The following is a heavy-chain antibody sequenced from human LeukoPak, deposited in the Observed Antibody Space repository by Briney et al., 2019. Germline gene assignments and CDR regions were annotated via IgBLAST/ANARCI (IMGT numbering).Heavy chain of an antibody. CDR1: GFTFSSYS. Sequence: GGSLRLSCGASGFTFSSYSMNWVRQAPGKGLEWVSYISSSSSTIYYADSVKGRVTVSRDNAKNSLYLQMNSLRDEDTAVYYCARGIAVATAPDYWGQGTLVTVSS. D-gene: IGHD6-19*01. CDR3: ARGIAVATAPDY. J-gene: IGHJ4*02. CDR2: ISSSSSTI. V-gene: IGHV3-48*02.